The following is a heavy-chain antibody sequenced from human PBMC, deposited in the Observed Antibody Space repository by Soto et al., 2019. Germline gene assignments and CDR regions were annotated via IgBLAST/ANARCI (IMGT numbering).Heavy chain of an antibody. CDR2: ISGSAGST. CDR3: AKYSRYCGGDCYSYYFDY. V-gene: IGHV3-23*01. D-gene: IGHD2-21*01. CDR1: GFTFSTYA. J-gene: IGHJ4*02. Sequence: GGSLRLSCAASGFTFSTYAMSWVRQAPGKGLEWVSAISGSAGSTYYADSVKGRFTISRDNSMNTLYLQMNSLRAEDTAVYFCAKYSRYCGGDCYSYYFDYWGQGTLVTVSS.